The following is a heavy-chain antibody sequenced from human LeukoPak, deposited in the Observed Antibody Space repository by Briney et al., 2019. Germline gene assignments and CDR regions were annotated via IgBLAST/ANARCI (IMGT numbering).Heavy chain of an antibody. V-gene: IGHV3-23*01. CDR2: ISGSGGST. D-gene: IGHD6-19*01. J-gene: IGHJ4*02. CDR1: GFTFSSYA. Sequence: GSLRLSCAASGFTFSSYAMSWVRQAPGKGLEWDSTISGSGGSTYYADSVKGRFIISRDNSKNTLYLQMNSLRAEDTAVYYCARDGSGWYFGTPFDYWGQGTLVTVSS. CDR3: ARDGSGWYFGTPFDY.